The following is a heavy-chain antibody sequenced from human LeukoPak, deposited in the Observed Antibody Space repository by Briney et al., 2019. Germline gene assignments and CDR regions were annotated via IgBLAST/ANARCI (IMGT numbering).Heavy chain of an antibody. Sequence: GGSLSLSCAASGFTFDDYAMHWVRQAPGKGLEWVSGISWNSGSIGYAGYVKGRFSISRDTSKNTLYLQLNSLRAEDTAVYYCARDDSATYYNLAYWGQGTPVTVSS. J-gene: IGHJ4*02. CDR1: GFTFDDYA. V-gene: IGHV3-9*01. CDR2: ISWNSGSI. CDR3: ARDDSATYYNLAY. D-gene: IGHD3-10*01.